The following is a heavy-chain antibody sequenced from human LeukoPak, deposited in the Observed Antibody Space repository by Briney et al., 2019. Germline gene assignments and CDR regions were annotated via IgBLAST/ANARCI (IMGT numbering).Heavy chain of an antibody. CDR1: GYTFTGYY. CDR2: INPNSGGT. CDR3: ARDGGYGGNSKMAFDI. Sequence: VSVKVSCKASGYTFTGYYMHWVRQAPGQGLEWMGWINPNSGGTNYAQKFQGRVTMTRDTSISTAYMELSRLRSDDTAVYYCARDGGYGGNSKMAFDIWGQGTMFTVSS. V-gene: IGHV1-2*02. D-gene: IGHD4-23*01. J-gene: IGHJ3*02.